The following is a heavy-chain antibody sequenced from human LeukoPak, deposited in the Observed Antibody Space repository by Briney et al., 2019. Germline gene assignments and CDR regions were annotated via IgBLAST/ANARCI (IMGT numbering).Heavy chain of an antibody. CDR1: GGSISSYY. CDR2: IYTSGST. D-gene: IGHD6-13*01. Sequence: PSETLSLTCTGSGGSISSYYWSWIRQPAGKGLEWIGRIYTSGSTNYNPSLKSRVTMSVDTSKNQFSLKLSSVTAADTAVYYCARGPYSSSWYPLRGAFDIWGQGTMVTVSS. J-gene: IGHJ3*02. V-gene: IGHV4-4*07. CDR3: ARGPYSSSWYPLRGAFDI.